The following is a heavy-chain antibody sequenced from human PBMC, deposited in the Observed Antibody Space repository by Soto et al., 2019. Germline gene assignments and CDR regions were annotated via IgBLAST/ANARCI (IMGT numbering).Heavy chain of an antibody. V-gene: IGHV1-69*01. CDR2: VIPLFDTA. Sequence: QVQVVQSGAEVKKPGSSVKVSCKVSGGIFTNNAISWVRQAPGQGHEWLGGVIPLFDTAYYAQIFRGRLRISADGVTTTAYMELSGLTSADTAVYFCATGGHNDGYNFYHGMDVWGQGTTVTVS. CDR1: GGIFTNNA. CDR3: ATGGHNDGYNFYHGMDV. J-gene: IGHJ6*02. D-gene: IGHD5-18*01.